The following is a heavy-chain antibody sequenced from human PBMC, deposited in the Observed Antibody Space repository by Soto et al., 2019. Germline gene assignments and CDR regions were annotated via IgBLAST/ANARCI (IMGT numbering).Heavy chain of an antibody. J-gene: IGHJ6*02. CDR1: GGTFSSYA. CDR2: IIPNFGTA. CDR3: ATTEMGNYYYGLDV. Sequence: QVQLVQSGAEVKKPGSSVKVSCKASGGTFSSYAISWVRQAPGQGLEWMGGIIPNFGTANYAQKLQGRFTITADESTSTAYMELSSLRSEDTVVNYSATTEMGNYYYGLDVWGQGTTVTVSS. D-gene: IGHD7-27*01. V-gene: IGHV1-69*12.